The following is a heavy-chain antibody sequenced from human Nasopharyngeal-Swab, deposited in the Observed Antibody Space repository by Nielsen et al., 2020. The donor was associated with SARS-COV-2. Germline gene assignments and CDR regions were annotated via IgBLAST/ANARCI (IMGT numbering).Heavy chain of an antibody. CDR3: ARDGGGIQLWLDEIYSFDY. Sequence: GEFLKISCAASGFTLSCYGMHWVRQAPGKGLEWVAVIWYDGSNKYYADSVKGQFTISRDNSKNTMYLQMNSLRAEDTAVYYCARDGGGIQLWLDEIYSFDYWGQGTLVTVSS. CDR1: GFTLSCYG. J-gene: IGHJ4*02. V-gene: IGHV3-33*01. D-gene: IGHD5-18*01. CDR2: IWYDGSNK.